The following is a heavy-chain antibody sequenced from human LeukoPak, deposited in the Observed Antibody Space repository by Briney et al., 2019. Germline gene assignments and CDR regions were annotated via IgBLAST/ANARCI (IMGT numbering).Heavy chain of an antibody. CDR3: ARETGNYYFDF. CDR2: ISYDGRDK. V-gene: IGHV3-30*03. J-gene: IGHJ4*02. CDR1: GFTFSSSV. D-gene: IGHD1-7*01. Sequence: GGSLRLSCAASGFTFSSSVMHWVRQAPGKGLEWVAAISYDGRDKYFADSVKGRFTISRDNSKNTVDLQVNGLRAEDTAVYYCARETGNYYFDFWGQGTLVTVS.